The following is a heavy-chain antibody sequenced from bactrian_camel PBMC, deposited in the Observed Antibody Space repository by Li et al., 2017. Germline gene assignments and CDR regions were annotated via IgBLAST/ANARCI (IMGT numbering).Heavy chain of an antibody. CDR3: AAAAGLFGGTCLDVRSVDY. CDR1: GFPIDKSC. V-gene: IGHV3S6*01. CDR2: IYRPGGNT. J-gene: IGHJ4*01. D-gene: IGHD7*01. Sequence: VQLVESGGGSVQPGGSLRLACEVSGFPIDKSCVGWFRQATGKEREWIASIYRPGGNTFAADSVKGRFTISQDNVKNVMSLEMNDLKPEDTAMYYCAAAAGLFGGTCLDVRSVDYWGQGTQVTVS.